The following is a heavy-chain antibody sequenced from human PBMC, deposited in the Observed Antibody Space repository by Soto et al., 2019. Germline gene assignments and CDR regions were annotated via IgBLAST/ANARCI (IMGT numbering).Heavy chain of an antibody. Sequence: QVQLVESGGGVVQPGRSLRLSCAASGFTFSSYAMHWVRQAPGKGLEWVAVISYDGSNKYYADSVKGRFTISRDNSKNTLYLQMKSLRAEDTAVYYCARGLVVVVAARSYYFDYWGQGTLVTVSS. CDR1: GFTFSSYA. CDR3: ARGLVVVVAARSYYFDY. D-gene: IGHD2-15*01. V-gene: IGHV3-30-3*01. J-gene: IGHJ4*02. CDR2: ISYDGSNK.